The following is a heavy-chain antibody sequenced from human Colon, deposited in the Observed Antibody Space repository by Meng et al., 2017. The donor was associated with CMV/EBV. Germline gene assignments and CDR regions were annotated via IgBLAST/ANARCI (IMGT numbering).Heavy chain of an antibody. CDR1: GFSFSSHS. J-gene: IGHJ4*02. D-gene: IGHD7-27*01. Sequence: GGSLRLSCAASGFSFSSHSMHWVRQAPGKGLEWVATISYDRNKEYYPDSVKGRFTISRDNAQNTLYLQMNSLRAEDTAVYYCTRDVNWEFFDYWGQGTLVTVSS. V-gene: IGHV3-30-3*01. CDR3: TRDVNWEFFDY. CDR2: ISYDRNKE.